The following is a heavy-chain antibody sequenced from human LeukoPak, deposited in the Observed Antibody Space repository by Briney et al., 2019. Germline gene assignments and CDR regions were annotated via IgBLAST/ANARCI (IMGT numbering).Heavy chain of an antibody. D-gene: IGHD3-10*01. V-gene: IGHV1-3*01. J-gene: IGHJ3*02. CDR1: GYTFTSYA. Sequence: ASVKVSCKASGYTFTSYAMHWVRQAPGQRLEWMGWINAGNGNTKYSQKLQGRVTITRDTSASTAYMELSSLRSEDTAVYYCAREVIWFGEYNAFDIWGQGTMVTVSS. CDR3: AREVIWFGEYNAFDI. CDR2: INAGNGNT.